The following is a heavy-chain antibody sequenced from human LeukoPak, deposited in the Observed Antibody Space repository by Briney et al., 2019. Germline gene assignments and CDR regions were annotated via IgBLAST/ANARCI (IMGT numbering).Heavy chain of an antibody. CDR1: GYTFTSYG. CDR3: ARSPSLDYYGSGSYSDY. V-gene: IGHV1-18*01. Sequence: ASVKVSCKASGYTFTSYGISWVRQAPGQELEWMGWISAYNGNTNCAQKLQGRVTMTTDTSTSTAYMELRSLRSDDTAVYYCARSPSLDYYGSGSYSDYWGQGTLVTVSS. CDR2: ISAYNGNT. J-gene: IGHJ4*02. D-gene: IGHD3-10*01.